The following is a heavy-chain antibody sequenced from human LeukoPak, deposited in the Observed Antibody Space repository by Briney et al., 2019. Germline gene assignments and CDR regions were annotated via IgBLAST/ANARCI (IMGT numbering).Heavy chain of an antibody. Sequence: PSETLSLTCTVSSGSISSGSYYWGWIRQPPGKGLEWIGTIYYSGSTYYNPSLKSRVTISVDTSKNQFSLKLSSVTAADTAVYYCASGLGPFGYWGQGTLVTVSS. CDR1: SGSISSGSYY. V-gene: IGHV4-39*01. J-gene: IGHJ4*02. CDR2: IYYSGST. D-gene: IGHD3/OR15-3a*01. CDR3: ASGLGPFGY.